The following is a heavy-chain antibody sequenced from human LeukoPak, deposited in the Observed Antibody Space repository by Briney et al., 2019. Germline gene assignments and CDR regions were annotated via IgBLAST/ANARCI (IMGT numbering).Heavy chain of an antibody. CDR2: IKYDGSGK. J-gene: IGHJ4*02. V-gene: IGHV3-7*01. Sequence: PGESLRLSCAASGFTFSSYWMSWVRQAPGKGLEWVANIKYDGSGKYYADSVKGRFTISRDDAKNSLYLEMNRLRVEDTAVYYCARDLFSGSYQEDFWGQGALVTVSS. D-gene: IGHD1-26*01. CDR1: GFTFSSYW. CDR3: ARDLFSGSYQEDF.